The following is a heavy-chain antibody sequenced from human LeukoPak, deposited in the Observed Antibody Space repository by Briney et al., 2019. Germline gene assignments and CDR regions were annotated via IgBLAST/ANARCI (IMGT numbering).Heavy chain of an antibody. CDR2: INHSGST. D-gene: IGHD2-2*01. CDR3: QGYCSSTSCQGDGYGMDV. J-gene: IGHJ6*02. Sequence: PSETLSLTCAVYGGSFSGYYWSWIRQPPGKGLEWIGEINHSGSTNYNPSLKSRVTISVDTSKNQFSLKLSSVTAADTAVYYPQGYCSSTSCQGDGYGMDVWGQGTTVTVSS. V-gene: IGHV4-34*01. CDR1: GGSFSGYY.